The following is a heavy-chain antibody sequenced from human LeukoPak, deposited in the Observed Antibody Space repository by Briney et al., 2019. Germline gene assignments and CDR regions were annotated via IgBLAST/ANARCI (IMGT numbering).Heavy chain of an antibody. CDR2: FYHSGST. J-gene: IGHJ5*02. CDR3: ARSKGRVSWFDP. V-gene: IGHV4-39*07. CDR1: GDSISRSSYY. D-gene: IGHD4-11*01. Sequence: PSETLSLTCTVSGDSISRSSYYWGWIRPPPGKGLEWVGSFYHSGSTYYNPSLKSRATISVDTSKNQSSLKLRSVPAADTAVYDCARSKGRVSWFDPWGQGTLVTVSS.